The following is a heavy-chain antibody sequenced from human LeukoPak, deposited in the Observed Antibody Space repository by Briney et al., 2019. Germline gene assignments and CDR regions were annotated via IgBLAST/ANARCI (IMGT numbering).Heavy chain of an antibody. J-gene: IGHJ4*02. D-gene: IGHD2-21*02. CDR3: ARAFISFVVVTAFDY. Sequence: ASVKVSCKASGGTFSSYAISWVRQAPGQGLERMGGIIPIFGTANYAQKFQGRVTITTDESTSTAYMELSSLRSEDTAVYYCARAFISFVVVTAFDYWGQGTLVTVSS. CDR2: IIPIFGTA. V-gene: IGHV1-69*05. CDR1: GGTFSSYA.